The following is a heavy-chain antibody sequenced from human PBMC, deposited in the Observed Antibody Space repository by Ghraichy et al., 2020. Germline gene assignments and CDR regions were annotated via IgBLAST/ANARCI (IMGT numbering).Heavy chain of an antibody. V-gene: IGHV3-30*04. J-gene: IGHJ6*03. CDR1: GFTFSSYA. Sequence: GGSLRLSCAASGFTFSSYAMHWVRQAPGKGLEWVAVISYDGSNKYYADSVKGRFTISRDNSKNTLYLQMNSLRAEDTAVYYCARVLSIAAAGHYYYYMDVWGKGTTVTVSS. CDR2: ISYDGSNK. CDR3: ARVLSIAAAGHYYYYMDV. D-gene: IGHD6-13*01.